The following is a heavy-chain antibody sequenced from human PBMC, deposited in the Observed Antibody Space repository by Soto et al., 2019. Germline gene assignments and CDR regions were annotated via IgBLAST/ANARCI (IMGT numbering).Heavy chain of an antibody. CDR2: IKQDGSEK. CDR1: GFTFSSYW. V-gene: IGHV3-7*01. CDR3: ARTLRYFDWLLPYYFDY. Sequence: GGSLRLSCAASGFTFSSYWMSWVRQAPGKGLEWVANIKQDGSEKYYVDSVKGRFTISRDNAKNSLYLQMNSLRAEDTAVYYCARTLRYFDWLLPYYFDYWGQGTLVTVSS. D-gene: IGHD3-9*01. J-gene: IGHJ4*02.